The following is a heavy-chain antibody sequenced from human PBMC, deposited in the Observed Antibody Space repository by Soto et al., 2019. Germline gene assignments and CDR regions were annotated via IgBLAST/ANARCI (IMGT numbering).Heavy chain of an antibody. CDR1: GFTFSSYA. CDR3: AKVLRFLERRAYFDY. CDR2: ISGSGGST. J-gene: IGHJ4*02. V-gene: IGHV3-23*01. Sequence: PGGSLRLSCAASGFTFSSYAMSWVRQAPGKGLEWVSAISGSGGSTYYADSVKGRFTISRDNSKNTLYLQMNSLRAEDTAVYYCAKVLRFLERRAYFDYWGQGPLVTVSS. D-gene: IGHD3-3*01.